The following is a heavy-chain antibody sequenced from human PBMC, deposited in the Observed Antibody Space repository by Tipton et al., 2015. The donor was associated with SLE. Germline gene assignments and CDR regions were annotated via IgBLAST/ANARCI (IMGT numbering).Heavy chain of an antibody. V-gene: IGHV4-39*07. CDR3: AGLFRVATIWDGFDP. CDR2: IYYSGST. Sequence: TLSLTCTVSGGSISSSSYYWGWIRQPPGKGLEWVGSIYYSGSTYYNPSLKSRVTISVDTSKNQISLKLSSVTAADTAVYYCAGLFRVATIWDGFDPWGQGTLVTVSS. CDR1: GGSISSSSYY. D-gene: IGHD5-12*01. J-gene: IGHJ5*02.